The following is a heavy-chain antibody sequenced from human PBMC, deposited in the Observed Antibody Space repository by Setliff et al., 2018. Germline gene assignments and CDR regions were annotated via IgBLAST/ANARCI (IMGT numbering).Heavy chain of an antibody. D-gene: IGHD3-10*02. CDR3: LGAGTCSY. CDR2: INPGGSEK. V-gene: IGHV3-7*01. J-gene: IGHJ4*02. CDR1: GFSFRNCW. Sequence: GGSLRLSCVGTGFSFRNCWASWVRQAPRKGPEWVASINPGGSEKYYVDSVRGRFTISRDNARNSLSLQMNSLRSDDTAVYYCLGAGTCSYWGQGTRVTVSS.